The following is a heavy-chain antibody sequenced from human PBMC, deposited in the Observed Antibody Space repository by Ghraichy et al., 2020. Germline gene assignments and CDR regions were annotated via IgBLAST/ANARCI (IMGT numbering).Heavy chain of an antibody. CDR2: ISGGGGTT. D-gene: IGHD2-21*01. Sequence: GGSLRLSCAASGFTFSSYAMTWVRQTPGKGLEWVSGISGGGGTTYYSDSVKGRFTVSRDNSKNTVYLQMNSLRAEDTAVYYCAKSEIAYCGGDCYLPGDYWGQGTLVTVSP. J-gene: IGHJ4*02. V-gene: IGHV3-23*01. CDR3: AKSEIAYCGGDCYLPGDY. CDR1: GFTFSSYA.